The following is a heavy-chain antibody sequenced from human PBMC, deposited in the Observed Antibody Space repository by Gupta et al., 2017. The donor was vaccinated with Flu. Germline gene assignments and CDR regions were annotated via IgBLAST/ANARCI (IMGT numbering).Heavy chain of an antibody. CDR3: GKVGGAAMVRGGTPEY. Sequence: EVQLLESGGGLVQPGGSLRLSCAGPGFTFSRSAMSWVRQAPGKGLEWVSISGGSGDTTYYADAVKGRFTISRDNSKNTLYLQVNSLRAEDTAVYYCGKVGGAAMVRGGTPEYWGQGTLVTVSS. CDR1: GFTFSRSA. J-gene: IGHJ4*02. V-gene: IGHV3-23*01. CDR2: SGGSGDTT. D-gene: IGHD3-10*01.